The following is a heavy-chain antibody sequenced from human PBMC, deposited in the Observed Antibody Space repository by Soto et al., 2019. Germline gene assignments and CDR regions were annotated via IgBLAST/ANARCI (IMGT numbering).Heavy chain of an antibody. V-gene: IGHV1-58*01. CDR3: AAAILGQPPYFYCMDV. D-gene: IGHD6-13*01. J-gene: IGHJ6*02. CDR1: GFTLISSA. CDR2: IVVGSGNA. Sequence: QMQLVQSGPEVKKPGTSVKVSCKASGFTLISSAVQWVRQARGQGLEWIGWIVVGSGNANYAQKLQERVTISRDMSTSTVYLELSSLRSEDTAVYYCAAAILGQPPYFYCMDVWGQGTTVTVPS.